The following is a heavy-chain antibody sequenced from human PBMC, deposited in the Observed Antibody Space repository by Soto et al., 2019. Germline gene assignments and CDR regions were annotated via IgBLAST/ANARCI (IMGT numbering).Heavy chain of an antibody. CDR2: IYPGDSDT. CDR1: GYSFTGYW. J-gene: IGHJ6*02. V-gene: IGHV5-51*01. Sequence: GESLKISCKGSGYSFTGYWIGWVRQMPGKGLEWMGIIYPGDSDTRYSPSFQGQVTISADKSISTAYLQWSSLKASDTAMYYCASSRSTRGYGMDVWGQGTTVTVSS. D-gene: IGHD3-10*01. CDR3: ASSRSTRGYGMDV.